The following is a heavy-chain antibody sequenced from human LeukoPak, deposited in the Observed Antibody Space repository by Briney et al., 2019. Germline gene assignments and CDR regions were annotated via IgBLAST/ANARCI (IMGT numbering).Heavy chain of an antibody. CDR1: GGSISSYY. CDR2: IYYSGST. CDR3: ARGLVVVVAATGDWFDP. V-gene: IGHV4-59*05. J-gene: IGHJ5*02. Sequence: PSETLSLTCTVSGGSISSYYWSWIRQPPGKGLEWIGSIYYSGSTYYNPSLKSRVTISVDTSKNQFSLKLSSVTAADTAVYYCARGLVVVVAATGDWFDPWGQGTLVTVSS. D-gene: IGHD2-15*01.